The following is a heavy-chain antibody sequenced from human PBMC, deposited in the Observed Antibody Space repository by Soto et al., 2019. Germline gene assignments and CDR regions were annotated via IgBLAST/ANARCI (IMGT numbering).Heavy chain of an antibody. V-gene: IGHV4-61*01. J-gene: IGHJ4*02. Sequence: SETLSLTCTVSGDSVSSYNYYWTWIRQSPGKGLEWVGYIYSSGSTKYNPSLKSRVTISLHTSSNQFSLNLTSVTAADTAVYYCARDIRGYSRAFDFWGQGTLVTVSS. CDR2: IYSSGST. D-gene: IGHD5-18*01. CDR3: ARDIRGYSRAFDF. CDR1: GDSVSSYNYY.